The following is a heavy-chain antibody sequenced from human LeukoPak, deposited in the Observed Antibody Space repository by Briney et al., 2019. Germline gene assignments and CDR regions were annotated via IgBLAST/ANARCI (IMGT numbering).Heavy chain of an antibody. V-gene: IGHV3-30*02. D-gene: IGHD6-13*01. CDR2: IRYDGSNK. CDR1: GFTFSSYG. CDR3: GATGYNSSSWYSGDY. Sequence: GGSLRLSCAASGFTFSSYGMHWVRQAPGKGLEWVAFIRYDGSNKYYADSVKGRFTISRDNSKNTLYLQMNSLRAEDTAVYYCGATGYNSSSWYSGDYWGQGTLVTVSS. J-gene: IGHJ4*02.